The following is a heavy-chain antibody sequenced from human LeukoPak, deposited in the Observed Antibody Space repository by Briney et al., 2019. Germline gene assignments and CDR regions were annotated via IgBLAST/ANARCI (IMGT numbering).Heavy chain of an antibody. Sequence: SETLSLTCTVSGDSISIYYWSWIRQPPGKGLEWIGYIYYSGSTNYNPSLKSRGTISVGTSKNQFSLKLTSVAAADTAVYYCARHSGVPLYFDFWGEGTLVTVS. CDR2: IYYSGST. CDR1: GDSISIYY. CDR3: ARHSGVPLYFDF. J-gene: IGHJ4*02. V-gene: IGHV4-59*08.